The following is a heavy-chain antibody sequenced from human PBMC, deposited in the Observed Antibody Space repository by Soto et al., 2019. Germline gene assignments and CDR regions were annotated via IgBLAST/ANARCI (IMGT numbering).Heavy chain of an antibody. CDR3: ARHSGYDYVFDY. J-gene: IGHJ4*02. V-gene: IGHV1-2*02. CDR2: INPNNGDT. Sequence: QVQVVQSGADVKKPGASVKVSCKASGYTFTGYYIHWVRQAPGQGLEWMGWINPNNGDTHYAQKFHGRVSMTRDTSTSTAYMELSSLRFADTAVYYCARHSGYDYVFDYWGQGTLVTVSS. CDR1: GYTFTGYY. D-gene: IGHD5-12*01.